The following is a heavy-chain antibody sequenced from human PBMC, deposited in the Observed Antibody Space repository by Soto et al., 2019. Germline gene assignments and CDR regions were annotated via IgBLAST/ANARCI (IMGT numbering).Heavy chain of an antibody. CDR2: IKQDGSEK. Sequence: GGSLRLSCAASGFTFSSYWMSWVRQAPWKGLEWVANIKQDGSEKYYVDSVKGRFTISRDNAKNSLYLQMNSLRAEDTAVYYCARALSALGYCSGGSCYRYYYYMDVWGKGTTVTVSS. J-gene: IGHJ6*03. V-gene: IGHV3-7*04. CDR3: ARALSALGYCSGGSCYRYYYYMDV. D-gene: IGHD2-15*01. CDR1: GFTFSSYW.